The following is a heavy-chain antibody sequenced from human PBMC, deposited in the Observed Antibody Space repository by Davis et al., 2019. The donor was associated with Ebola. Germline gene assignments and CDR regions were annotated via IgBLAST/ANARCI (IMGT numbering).Heavy chain of an antibody. D-gene: IGHD2-2*01. CDR3: AKDGSTSLDRAADYYYYYMDV. CDR2: IRYDGSNK. V-gene: IGHV3-30*02. CDR1: GFTFSSYG. J-gene: IGHJ6*03. Sequence: GESLKISCAASGFTFSSYGMHWVRQAPGKGLEWVAFIRYDGSNKYYADSVKGRFTISRDNSKNTLYLQMNSLRAEDTAVYYCAKDGSTSLDRAADYYYYYMDVWGKGTTVTVSS.